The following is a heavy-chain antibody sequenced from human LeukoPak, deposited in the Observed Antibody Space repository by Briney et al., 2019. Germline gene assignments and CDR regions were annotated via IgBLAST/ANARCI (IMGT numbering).Heavy chain of an antibody. CDR2: ISSSGSTI. V-gene: IGHV3-48*03. CDR1: GFTFSSYE. J-gene: IGHJ4*02. Sequence: PGGSLRLSCAASGFTFSSYEMNWVRQAPGKGLEWVSYISSSGSTIYYADSAKGRFTISRDNAKNSLYLQMNSLRAEDTAVYYCAREQFSYGIPCYFDYWGQGALVTVSS. D-gene: IGHD5-18*01. CDR3: AREQFSYGIPCYFDY.